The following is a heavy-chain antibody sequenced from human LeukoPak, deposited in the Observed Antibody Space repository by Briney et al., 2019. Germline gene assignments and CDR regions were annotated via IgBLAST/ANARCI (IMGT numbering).Heavy chain of an antibody. CDR3: GRPLQRGSWTQRALDY. Sequence: ASVKVSCKASGHTFTSYGISWVRQAPGQGLEWMGWMNPNSGNAGYAQRFQGRVTMTRNNSISTAYMELTSLRSEDTAVYYCGRPLQRGSWTQRALDYWGQGTLVTVSS. V-gene: IGHV1-8*02. CDR1: GHTFTSYG. J-gene: IGHJ4*02. CDR2: MNPNSGNA. D-gene: IGHD3-10*01.